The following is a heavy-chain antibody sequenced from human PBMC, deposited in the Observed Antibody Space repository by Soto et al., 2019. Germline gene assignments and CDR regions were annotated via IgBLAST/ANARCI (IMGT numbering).Heavy chain of an antibody. D-gene: IGHD3-22*01. Sequence: PGERLKSSCRGSGYSLAGYWITWVRQKPGKGLEWMGRIDPSDSQTYYSPSFRGHVTISVTKSITTVFLQWSSLRASDTAMYYCARQIYDSDTGPNFQYYFDSWGQGTPVTVSS. CDR2: IDPSDSQT. CDR1: GYSLAGYW. V-gene: IGHV5-10-1*01. J-gene: IGHJ4*02. CDR3: ARQIYDSDTGPNFQYYFDS.